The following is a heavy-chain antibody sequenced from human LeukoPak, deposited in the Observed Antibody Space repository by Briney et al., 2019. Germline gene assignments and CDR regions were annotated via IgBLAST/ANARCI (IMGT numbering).Heavy chain of an antibody. CDR1: RFTFSSYG. Sequence: GGSLRLSCAASRFTFSSYGMSWVRQAPGKGLEWVSAIGGSGGGTYYADSVKGRFTISRDNSKNTLYLQMNSLRAEDTAVYYCAKVASGSYYNWPFDYWGQGTLVTVSS. V-gene: IGHV3-23*01. CDR2: IGGSGGGT. CDR3: AKVASGSYYNWPFDY. D-gene: IGHD1-26*01. J-gene: IGHJ4*02.